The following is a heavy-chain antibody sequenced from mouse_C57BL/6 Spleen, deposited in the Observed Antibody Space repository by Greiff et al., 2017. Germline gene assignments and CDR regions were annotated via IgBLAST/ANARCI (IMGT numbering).Heavy chain of an antibody. CDR2: IKSKSSNYAT. J-gene: IGHJ2*01. V-gene: IGHV10-3*01. D-gene: IGHD4-1*01. Sequence: DAGGGLVQPNGSLTLSCAASGFTFNTYAMHWVRQGPGKGLEWVARIKSKSSNYATYYADSVKDRFTIYRDESQSMLYLQMNNRKTDDTAMYYWEIDGAGTFDYWGQGTTLTVAS. CDR3: EIDGAGTFDY. CDR1: GFTFNTYA.